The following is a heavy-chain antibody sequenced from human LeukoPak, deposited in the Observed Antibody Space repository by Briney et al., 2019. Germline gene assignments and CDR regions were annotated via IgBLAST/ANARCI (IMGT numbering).Heavy chain of an antibody. CDR3: TREYGDDNWFDP. Sequence: PSETLSLTCTVSGGSISSGDYYWSWIRQPPGKGLEWIGYIYYSGGTYYNPSLKSRVIVSVDTSKNQFSLKLSSVTAADTAVYYCTREYGDDNWFDPWGQGTLVTVSS. CDR1: GGSISSGDYY. V-gene: IGHV4-30-4*01. D-gene: IGHD4-17*01. J-gene: IGHJ5*02. CDR2: IYYSGGT.